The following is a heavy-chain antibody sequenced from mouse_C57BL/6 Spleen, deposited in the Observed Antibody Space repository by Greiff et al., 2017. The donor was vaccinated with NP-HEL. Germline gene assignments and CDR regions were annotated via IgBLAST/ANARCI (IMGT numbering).Heavy chain of an antibody. D-gene: IGHD2-4*01. CDR2: IYPRSGNT. CDR3: ARESYDYRWFAY. V-gene: IGHV1-81*01. J-gene: IGHJ3*01. CDR1: GYTFTSYG. Sequence: QVQLQQSGAELARPGASVKLSCKASGYTFTSYGISWVKQRTGQGLEWIGEIYPRSGNTYYNEKFKGKATLTADKSSSTAYMELRSLTSEDSAVYFCARESYDYRWFAYWGQGTLVTVSA.